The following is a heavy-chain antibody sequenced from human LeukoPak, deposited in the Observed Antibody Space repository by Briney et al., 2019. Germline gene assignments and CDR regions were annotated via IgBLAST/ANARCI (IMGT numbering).Heavy chain of an antibody. CDR2: INPSGGST. CDR1: GYTFTGYY. CDR3: ARWDTAMVSFDP. Sequence: ASVEVSCKASGYTFTGYYMHWVRQAPGQGLEWMGIINPSGGSTSYAQKFQGRVTMTRDTSTSTVYMELSSLRSEDTAVYYCARWDTAMVSFDPWGQGTLVTVSS. D-gene: IGHD5-18*01. V-gene: IGHV1-46*01. J-gene: IGHJ5*02.